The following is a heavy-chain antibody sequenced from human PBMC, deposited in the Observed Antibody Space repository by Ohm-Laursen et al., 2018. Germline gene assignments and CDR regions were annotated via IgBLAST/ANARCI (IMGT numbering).Heavy chain of an antibody. CDR1: GYTFNDYH. V-gene: IGHV1-2*02. D-gene: IGHD1-7*01. CDR2: IYPKSGGT. J-gene: IGHJ4*02. Sequence: SVKVSCKASGYTFNDYHIHWVRQAPGQGLEWMGWIYPKSGGTEYAQKFQDRVTMTGDTSITTVYMELSRLRSDDTAVYYCMRENWHYDSWGQGTLVTVSS. CDR3: MRENWHYDS.